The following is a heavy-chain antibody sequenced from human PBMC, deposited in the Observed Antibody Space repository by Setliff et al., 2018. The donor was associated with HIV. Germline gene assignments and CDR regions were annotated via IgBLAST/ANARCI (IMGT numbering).Heavy chain of an antibody. V-gene: IGHV1-69*05. Sequence: SVKVSCKASGGTFSSYAISWVRQAPGQGLEWMGGIIPIFGTANYAQKFQGRVTITTDESTSTAYMELSSLSSEDTAVYYCARCRGTRYFDWLPMDVWGQGTTVTVSS. CDR1: GGTFSSYA. CDR3: ARCRGTRYFDWLPMDV. J-gene: IGHJ6*02. CDR2: IIPIFGTA. D-gene: IGHD3-9*01.